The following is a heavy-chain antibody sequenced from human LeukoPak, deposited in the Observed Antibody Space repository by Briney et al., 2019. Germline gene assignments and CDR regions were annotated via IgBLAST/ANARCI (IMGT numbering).Heavy chain of an antibody. CDR1: GFTFSSYA. CDR3: AKRGYTSSWIFDA. Sequence: GGSLRLSCAASGFTFSSYAMHWVRQAPGKGLEWVTFTQYDGSSNYQADSVKGRFTISRDNSKNTLYLQMNSLRPEDTAVYYCAKRGYTSSWIFDAWGQGTLVTVSS. CDR2: TQYDGSSN. D-gene: IGHD6-13*01. V-gene: IGHV3-30*02. J-gene: IGHJ4*02.